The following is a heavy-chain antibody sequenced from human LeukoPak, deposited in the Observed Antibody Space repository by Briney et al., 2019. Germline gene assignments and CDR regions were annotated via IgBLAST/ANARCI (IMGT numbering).Heavy chain of an antibody. D-gene: IGHD3-3*01. J-gene: IGHJ6*02. CDR1: GYTFTSYG. Sequence: ASVNVSCKASGYTFTSYGISWVRQAPGQGLEWMGWISAYNGNTNYAQKLQGRVTMTTDTSTSTTYMELRSLRSDDTAVYYCARGGITIFGVGYYYGMDVWGQGTTVTVSS. CDR2: ISAYNGNT. CDR3: ARGGITIFGVGYYYGMDV. V-gene: IGHV1-18*01.